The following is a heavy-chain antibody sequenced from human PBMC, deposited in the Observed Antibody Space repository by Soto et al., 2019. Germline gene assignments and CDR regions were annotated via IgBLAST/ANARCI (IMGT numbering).Heavy chain of an antibody. CDR1: GGTFNNYG. Sequence: QVQLVQSGAEVKKPGSSVKVSCKASGGTFNNYGVTWVRQAPGQGREWIGGIIPIFGSAKYTEMLRGRITITADKSTRTADMELSSHTSDDTAVYFCAKDVVPSAPGHGMDVWGQGTTVTVS. V-gene: IGHV1-69*06. J-gene: IGHJ6*02. CDR3: AKDVVPSAPGHGMDV. CDR2: IIPIFGSA. D-gene: IGHD2-2*01.